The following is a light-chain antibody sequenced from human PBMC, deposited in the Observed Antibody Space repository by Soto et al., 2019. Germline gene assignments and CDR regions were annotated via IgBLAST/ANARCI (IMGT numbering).Light chain of an antibody. CDR3: CSYAGSYSYV. V-gene: IGLV2-11*01. J-gene: IGLJ1*01. Sequence: QSALTQPRSVYGSPGQSVTISCTGTSSDVGGFNYVSWYQQHPGKAPKLMIYDVSKRPSGVPDRFSGSKSGNTASLTISGLQAEEEADYYCCSYAGSYSYVVGTGTKLTV. CDR1: SSDVGGFNY. CDR2: DVS.